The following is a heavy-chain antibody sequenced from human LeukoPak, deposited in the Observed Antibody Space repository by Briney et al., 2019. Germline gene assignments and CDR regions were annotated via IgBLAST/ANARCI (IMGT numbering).Heavy chain of an antibody. CDR1: GYTFTSYD. V-gene: IGHV1-8*03. CDR2: MNPNSGNT. CDR3: ARVAYSSSWINYYYYMDV. D-gene: IGHD6-13*01. J-gene: IGHJ6*03. Sequence: ASVKVSCKASGYTFTSYDINWVRQATGQGLEWMGWMNPNSGNTGYAQKFQGRVTITRNTSISTAYMELSSLRSEDTAVYYCARVAYSSSWINYYYYMDVWGKGTTVTVSS.